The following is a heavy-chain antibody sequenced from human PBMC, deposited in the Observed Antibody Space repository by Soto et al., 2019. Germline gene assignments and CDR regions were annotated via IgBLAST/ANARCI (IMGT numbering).Heavy chain of an antibody. CDR2: ISSSSSTI. D-gene: IGHD2-15*01. J-gene: IGHJ3*02. CDR3: AREMGLIVVVVAAFSAFDI. CDR1: GFTFSSYS. Sequence: EVQLVESGGGLVQPGGSLRLSCAASGFTFSSYSMNWVRQAPGKGLEWVSYISSSSSTIYYADSVKGRFTISRDNAKNSLYLQMNSLRAEDTAVYYCAREMGLIVVVVAAFSAFDIWGQGTMVTVSS. V-gene: IGHV3-48*01.